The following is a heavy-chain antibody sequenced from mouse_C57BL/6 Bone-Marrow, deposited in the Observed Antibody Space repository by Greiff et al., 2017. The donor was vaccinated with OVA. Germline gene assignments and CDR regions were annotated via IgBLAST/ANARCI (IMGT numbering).Heavy chain of an antibody. CDR1: GFSLTSYG. V-gene: IGHV2-6-1*01. Sequence: VNVVESGPGLVAPSQSLSITCTVSGFSLTSYGVHWVRQPPGKGLEWLVVIWSDGSTTYNSALNSRLSISKDNSKSQVFLKMNSLQTDDTAMYYCARHYYGSSPSYAMDYWGQGTSVTVSS. CDR3: ARHYYGSSPSYAMDY. D-gene: IGHD1-1*01. CDR2: IWSDGST. J-gene: IGHJ4*01.